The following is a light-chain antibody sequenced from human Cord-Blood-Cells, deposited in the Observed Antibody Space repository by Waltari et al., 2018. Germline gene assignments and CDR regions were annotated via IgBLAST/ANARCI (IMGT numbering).Light chain of an antibody. J-gene: IGLJ1*01. CDR2: DVS. CDR3: SSYTSSSTLV. V-gene: IGLV2-14*01. Sequence: QSALTQPASVSGSPGQSITISCTGTSSDVGGYNYVSWYQQHQGKAPKLMIYDVSNRPSVVANRFSGSKSGNTASLTISGLQAEDEADYYCSSYTSSSTLVFGTGTKVTVL. CDR1: SSDVGGYNY.